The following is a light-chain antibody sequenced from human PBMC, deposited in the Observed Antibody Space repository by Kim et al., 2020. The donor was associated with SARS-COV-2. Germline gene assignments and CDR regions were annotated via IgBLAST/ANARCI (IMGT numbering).Light chain of an antibody. CDR2: GAS. CDR3: QQYSSSLLT. Sequence: EIVLTQSPGTLSLSPGERATLSCRASQSVSSNYLAWYQQKPGQAPRLLIYGASSRDTGIPDRFSGIGSGTDFTLTISRLEPEDFAVYYCQQYSSSLLTFGGGTKVDIK. CDR1: QSVSSNY. V-gene: IGKV3-20*01. J-gene: IGKJ4*01.